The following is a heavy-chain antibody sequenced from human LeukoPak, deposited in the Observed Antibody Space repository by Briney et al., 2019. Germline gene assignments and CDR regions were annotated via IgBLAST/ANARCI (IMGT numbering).Heavy chain of an antibody. CDR2: IYYSGST. CDR1: GFTFSSYA. Sequence: GSLRLSCAASGFTFSSYAMSWLRQPPGKGLERIGYIYYSGSTNYNPSLKSRVTISVDTSKNQFSLKLSSVTAADTAVYYCARVKDIVVVRDYYYMDVWGKGTTVTVSS. J-gene: IGHJ6*03. CDR3: ARVKDIVVVRDYYYMDV. D-gene: IGHD2-2*01. V-gene: IGHV4-59*01.